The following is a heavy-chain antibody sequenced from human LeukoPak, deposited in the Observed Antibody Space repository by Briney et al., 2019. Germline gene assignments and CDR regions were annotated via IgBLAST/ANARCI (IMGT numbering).Heavy chain of an antibody. CDR3: ASQGYQLLYGY. D-gene: IGHD2-2*02. CDR1: GGTFSSYA. J-gene: IGHJ4*02. CDR2: IIPIFGTA. V-gene: IGHV1-69*13. Sequence: ASVKVSCKASGGTFSSYAISWVRQAPGQGLEWMGGIIPIFGTANYAQKFQGRVTITADESTSTAYMELSSLRSEDTAVYYCASQGYQLLYGYWGQGTLVTVSS.